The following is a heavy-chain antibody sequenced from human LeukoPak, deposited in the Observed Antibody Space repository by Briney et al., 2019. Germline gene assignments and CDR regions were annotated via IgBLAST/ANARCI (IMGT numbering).Heavy chain of an antibody. D-gene: IGHD2-21*01. CDR3: ARFYSKFRFAFDI. V-gene: IGHV4-34*01. CDR1: GGSFSGYY. CDR2: INHSGST. Sequence: SETLSLTCAVYGGSFSGYYWSWIRQPPGKGLEWIGEINHSGSTNYNPSLKSRVTISVDTSKNQFSLKLSSVTAADTAVYYCARFYSKFRFAFDIWGQGTMVTVSS. J-gene: IGHJ3*02.